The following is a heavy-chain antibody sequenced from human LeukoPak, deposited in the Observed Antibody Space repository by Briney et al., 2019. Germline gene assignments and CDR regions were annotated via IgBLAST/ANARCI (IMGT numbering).Heavy chain of an antibody. D-gene: IGHD1/OR15-1a*01. Sequence: SETLSLTCTVPGGSISTYYWSWIRQPPGKGLEWIGYISYSGSTNYNPSLKSRVTISLDTSKNQFALKLSSVTAADPAVYYCARSIIGTRSKFDYWGQGTLVTVSS. V-gene: IGHV4-59*08. J-gene: IGHJ4*02. CDR2: ISYSGST. CDR3: ARSIIGTRSKFDY. CDR1: GGSISTYY.